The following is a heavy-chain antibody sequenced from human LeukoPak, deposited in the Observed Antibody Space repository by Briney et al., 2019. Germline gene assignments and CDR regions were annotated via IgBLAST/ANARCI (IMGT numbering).Heavy chain of an antibody. J-gene: IGHJ6*04. CDR3: ARTRYYYGSGSYRIMDV. D-gene: IGHD3-10*01. Sequence: SETLSLTCAVYGGSFSGYYWSWIRQPPGKGLEWIGSIYYSGSTYYNPSLKSRVTISVDTSKNQFSLKLSSVTAADTAVYYCARTRYYYGSGSYRIMDVWGKGTTVTVSS. CDR1: GGSFSGYY. V-gene: IGHV4-34*01. CDR2: IYYSGST.